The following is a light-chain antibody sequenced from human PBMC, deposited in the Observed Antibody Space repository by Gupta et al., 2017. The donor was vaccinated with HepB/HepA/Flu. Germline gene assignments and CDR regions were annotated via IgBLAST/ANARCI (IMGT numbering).Light chain of an antibody. Sequence: QSALTQPPYVSCTPGQPITISCTGTSSDVSGYDFVPCYQHHQGKVPKVIISYVSNRPSGVSNRVSGSKSGNTASLTISGLQAEDEADYYCCSFARGGTYIFGTGTKVTVL. CDR1: SSDVSGYDF. CDR2: YVS. J-gene: IGLJ1*01. CDR3: CSFARGGTYI. V-gene: IGLV2-14*03.